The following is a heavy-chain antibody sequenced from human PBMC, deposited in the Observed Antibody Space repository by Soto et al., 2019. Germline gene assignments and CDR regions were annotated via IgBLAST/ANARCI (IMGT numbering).Heavy chain of an antibody. V-gene: IGHV1-18*01. Sequence: GASVKVSCKTSGYTFTNYGVTWVRQVPGEGLEWMGYISAYDGNTNYAQKFQGRVTMPTDTSTSTVYMELRSLIFDDTAVYYCAPASYEFWLFYWGQGTLVTVS. CDR3: APASYEFWLFY. J-gene: IGHJ4*02. D-gene: IGHD3-3*01. CDR1: GYTFTNYG. CDR2: ISAYDGNT.